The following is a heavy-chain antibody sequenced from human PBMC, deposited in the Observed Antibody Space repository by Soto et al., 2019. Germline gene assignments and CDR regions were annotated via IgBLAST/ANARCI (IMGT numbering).Heavy chain of an antibody. D-gene: IGHD2-15*01. J-gene: IGHJ4*02. CDR1: GFTFTSSA. V-gene: IGHV1-58*02. CDR3: AADRYCSGGSCYHFDY. CDR2: IVVGSGNT. Sequence: GASVKVSCKASGFTFTSSAMQWVRQARGQRLEWIGWIVVGSGNTNYAQKFQERVTITRDMSTSTAYMELSSLRSEDTAVYYCAADRYCSGGSCYHFDYWGQGTLVTVSS.